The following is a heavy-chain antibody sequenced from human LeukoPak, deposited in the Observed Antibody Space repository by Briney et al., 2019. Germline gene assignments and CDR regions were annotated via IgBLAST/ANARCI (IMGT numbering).Heavy chain of an antibody. CDR1: GGTFSSYA. CDR2: IIPIFGTA. CDR3: ATATARMIYYDGSGYLEDDY. D-gene: IGHD3-22*01. Sequence: PGSSVKVSCKASGGTFSSYAISWVRQAPGQGLEGMGGIIPIFGTANYAQKFQGRVTITTDESTSTAYMELSSLRSEDTAVYYCATATARMIYYDGSGYLEDDYWGQGSLVTVSS. J-gene: IGHJ4*02. V-gene: IGHV1-69*05.